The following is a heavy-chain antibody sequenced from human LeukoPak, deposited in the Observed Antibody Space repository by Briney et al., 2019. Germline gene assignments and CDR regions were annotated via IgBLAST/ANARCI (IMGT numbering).Heavy chain of an antibody. D-gene: IGHD3-22*01. CDR3: ASTYYYDSSGFFSHR. Sequence: GASVKVSCKASGGTFSSYAISWVRQAPGQGLEWMGRIIPIFGTANYAQKFQGRVTITTDESTSTAYMELSSLRSEDTAVYYCASTYYYDSSGFFSHRWGQGTLVTVSS. CDR2: IIPIFGTA. J-gene: IGHJ4*02. V-gene: IGHV1-69*05. CDR1: GGTFSSYA.